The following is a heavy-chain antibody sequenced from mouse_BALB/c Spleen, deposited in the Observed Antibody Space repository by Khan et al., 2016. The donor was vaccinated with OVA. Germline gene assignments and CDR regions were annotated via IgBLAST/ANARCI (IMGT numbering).Heavy chain of an antibody. CDR1: GYSITSDYA. V-gene: IGHV3-2*02. CDR3: ARSLDYSYGYALDC. D-gene: IGHD2-12*01. J-gene: IGHJ4*01. Sequence: EVQLQESGPGLVKPSQSLSLTCTVTGYSITSDYAWNWIRQFPGNKLEWMGYISSTGSTSYNPSLKNRISITRDTSKNQFFLQLKSVTTEDTATYHCARSLDYSYGYALDCWGRGTSVTVSS. CDR2: ISSTGST.